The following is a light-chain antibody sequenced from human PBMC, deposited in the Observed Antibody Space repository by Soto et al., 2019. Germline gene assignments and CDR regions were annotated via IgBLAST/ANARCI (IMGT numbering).Light chain of an antibody. V-gene: IGKV3-15*01. J-gene: IGKJ1*01. CDR1: QSVSIN. Sequence: TVLTQSPATLSVSPGERASLSCRASQSVSINLAWYQQKSGQAPRLLIYGASTRATGIPARFSGSRSGTEFTLTINSLQSEDSAVYYCQEYDNWPPEGTLGQGTKVDIK. CDR3: QEYDNWPPEGT. CDR2: GAS.